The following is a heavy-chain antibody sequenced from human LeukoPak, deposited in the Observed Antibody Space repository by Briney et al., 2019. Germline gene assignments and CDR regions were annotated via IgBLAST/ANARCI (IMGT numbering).Heavy chain of an antibody. V-gene: IGHV3-7*02. Sequence: GGSLRLSFAASGFTFSSYWMNWVRQAPGKGLEWVANIKQDGSEKYYVDSVKGRFTISRDNAKNSLYLQMNSLRAADTAVYFCASYDSSGGRIDYWGQGTLVTVSS. CDR1: GFTFSSYW. CDR3: ASYDSSGGRIDY. CDR2: IKQDGSEK. J-gene: IGHJ4*02. D-gene: IGHD3-22*01.